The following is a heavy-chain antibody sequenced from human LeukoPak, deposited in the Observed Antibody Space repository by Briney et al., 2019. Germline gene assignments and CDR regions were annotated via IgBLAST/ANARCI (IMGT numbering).Heavy chain of an antibody. Sequence: ASVKVSCKASGYTFTSYDINWVRQATGQGLEWMGWMNPNSGNTGYAQKFQGRVTMTRNTSISTAYMELSSLRSEDTAVYYCARSAGVWSGYSKYNWFDPWGQGTLVTVSS. D-gene: IGHD3-3*01. V-gene: IGHV1-8*01. CDR2: MNPNSGNT. CDR3: ARSAGVWSGYSKYNWFDP. J-gene: IGHJ5*02. CDR1: GYTFTSYD.